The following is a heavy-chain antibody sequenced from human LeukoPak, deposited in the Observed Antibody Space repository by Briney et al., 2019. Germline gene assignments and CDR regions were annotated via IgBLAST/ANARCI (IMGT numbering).Heavy chain of an antibody. D-gene: IGHD3-16*02. J-gene: IGHJ4*02. CDR1: GFTFSSYA. V-gene: IGHV3-7*01. CDR3: ARGGGFIIEH. Sequence: PGGSLRLSCAASGFTFSSYAMSWVRQAPGKGLEWVANIKQDGSEKYYVDSVKGRFTISRDNAKNSLYLQMNSLRAEDTAVYYCARGGGFIIEHWGQGTLVTVSS. CDR2: IKQDGSEK.